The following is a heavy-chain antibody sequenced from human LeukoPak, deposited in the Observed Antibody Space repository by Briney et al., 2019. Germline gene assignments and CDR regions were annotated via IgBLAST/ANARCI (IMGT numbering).Heavy chain of an antibody. J-gene: IGHJ4*02. V-gene: IGHV4-34*01. Sequence: SETLSLTCAVYGGSFSGYHWSWIRQPPGKGLEWIGEINHSGSTNYNPSLKSRATISVDTSKNQFSLKLSSVTAADTAVYYCARSRWLSDPYFDYWGQGTLVTVSS. CDR1: GGSFSGYH. CDR2: INHSGST. D-gene: IGHD3-22*01. CDR3: ARSRWLSDPYFDY.